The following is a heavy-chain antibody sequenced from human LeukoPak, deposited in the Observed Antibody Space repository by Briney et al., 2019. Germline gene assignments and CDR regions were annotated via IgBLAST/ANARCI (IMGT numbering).Heavy chain of an antibody. Sequence: GRSLRLSCAASGFTFDDYAMHWVRQAPGKGLEWVSGISWSSGSIGYADSVKGRFTISRDNAKNSLYLQMNSLRAEDTALYYCAKGVNYYDSSGYWGDIWGQGTMVTVSS. CDR1: GFTFDDYA. J-gene: IGHJ3*02. V-gene: IGHV3-9*01. D-gene: IGHD3-22*01. CDR3: AKGVNYYDSSGYWGDI. CDR2: ISWSSGSI.